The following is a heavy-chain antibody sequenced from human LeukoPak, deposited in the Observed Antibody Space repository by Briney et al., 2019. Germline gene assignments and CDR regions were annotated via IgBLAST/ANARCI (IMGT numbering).Heavy chain of an antibody. D-gene: IGHD2-21*02. CDR2: ISYDGNNK. Sequence: PGRSLRLSCAASGFTFSSYIMHWVRQAPGKGLEWVALISYDGNNKYYADSVKGRFTISRDNSKNTLYLQMNSLRAEDTAVYYCARVFLPNCGGDCYIDYWGQGTLVTVSS. CDR3: ARVFLPNCGGDCYIDY. J-gene: IGHJ4*02. V-gene: IGHV3-30-3*01. CDR1: GFTFSSYI.